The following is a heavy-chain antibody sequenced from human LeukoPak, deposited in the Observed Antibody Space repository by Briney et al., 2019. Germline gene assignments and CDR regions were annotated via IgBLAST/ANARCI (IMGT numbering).Heavy chain of an antibody. CDR1: GFTYRTYW. CDR2: INQDGSEE. D-gene: IGHD6-19*01. V-gene: IGHV3-7*01. J-gene: IGHJ6*03. CDR3: ARVEQFYYYYMDV. Sequence: GGSLRLSCVASGFTYRTYWMDWVRQAPGKGLEWVANINQDGSEEYHVDSVKGRFTISRDNAKNSIYLQMNSLTAEDTAVYYCARVEQFYYYYMDVWGKGTTVTVSS.